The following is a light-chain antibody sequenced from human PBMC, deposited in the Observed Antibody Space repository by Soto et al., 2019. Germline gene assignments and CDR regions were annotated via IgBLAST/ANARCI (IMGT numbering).Light chain of an antibody. J-gene: IGKJ2*01. CDR1: QSISSW. V-gene: IGKV1-5*03. CDR2: KAS. CDR3: QHYDSFSAT. Sequence: DIQMTQSPSTLSPSVGDRVTITCRASQSISSWLAWYQQKPGKAPKLLIYKASFLEGGVPSRFSGSGSGIEFTLTISSLQSDDFASYYCQHYDSFSATFGQGTKVDIK.